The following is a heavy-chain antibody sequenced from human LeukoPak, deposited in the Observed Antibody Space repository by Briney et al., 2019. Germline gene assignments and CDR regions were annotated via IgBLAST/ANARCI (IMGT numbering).Heavy chain of an antibody. Sequence: ASVKVPCKASGYTFTGYYMHWVRQAPGQGLEWMGWINPNSGGTNYAQKFQGRVTMTRDTSISTAYMELSRLRSDDTAVYYCARAGRVGLLWFGELGFFDYWGQGTLVTVSS. CDR2: INPNSGGT. V-gene: IGHV1-2*02. J-gene: IGHJ4*02. D-gene: IGHD3-10*01. CDR1: GYTFTGYY. CDR3: ARAGRVGLLWFGELGFFDY.